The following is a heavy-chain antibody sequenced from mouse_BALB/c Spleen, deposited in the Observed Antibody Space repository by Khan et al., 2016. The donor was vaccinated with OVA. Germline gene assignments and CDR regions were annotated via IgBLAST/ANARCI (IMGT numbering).Heavy chain of an antibody. CDR1: GYTFTSYD. D-gene: IGHD1-1*01. V-gene: IGHV1-85*01. J-gene: IGHJ1*01. Sequence: QVQLKQSGAELVKPGASVKLSCKASGYTFTSYDINWVRQRPEQGLEWIGWIFPGDDSTKYNEKFKGKATLTSDKSSSTAYMQLSRLTSEDSAVYFWARHYYGGILYWYFDVWGAGTTVTVSS. CDR3: ARHYYGGILYWYFDV. CDR2: IFPGDDST.